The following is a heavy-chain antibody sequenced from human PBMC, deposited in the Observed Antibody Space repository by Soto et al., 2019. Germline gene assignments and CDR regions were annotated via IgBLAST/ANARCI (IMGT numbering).Heavy chain of an antibody. CDR3: SLGYCSGGSCYSYYYYGMDV. D-gene: IGHD2-15*01. V-gene: IGHV3-23*01. CDR2: IIGSGGST. Sequence: GGSLRLSCAASGFSFSSYAMSCVRQAPGKGLEWVSAIIGSGGSTYYADSVKGRFTNSRDNSKNTLYLQINSLRAEDTGVYYCSLGYCSGGSCYSYYYYGMDVWGQGTTVTVSS. CDR1: GFSFSSYA. J-gene: IGHJ6*02.